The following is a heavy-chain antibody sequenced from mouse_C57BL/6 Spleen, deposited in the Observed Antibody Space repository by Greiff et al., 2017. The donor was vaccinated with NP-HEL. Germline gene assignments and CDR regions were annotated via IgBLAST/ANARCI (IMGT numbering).Heavy chain of an antibody. CDR1: GFTFSDYY. D-gene: IGHD1-1*01. V-gene: IGHV5-16*01. J-gene: IGHJ4*01. Sequence: VQLKESEGGLVQPGSSMKLSCTASGFTFSDYYMAWVRQVPEKGLEWVANINYDGSSTYYLDSLKSRFIISRDNAKNILYLQMSSLKSEDTATYYCARANYLYYAMDYWGQGTSVTVSS. CDR3: ARANYLYYAMDY. CDR2: INYDGSST.